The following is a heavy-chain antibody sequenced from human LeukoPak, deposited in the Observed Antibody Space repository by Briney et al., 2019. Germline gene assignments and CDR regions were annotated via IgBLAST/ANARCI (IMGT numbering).Heavy chain of an antibody. D-gene: IGHD3-9*01. V-gene: IGHV1-8*02. Sequence: ASVKVSCKASGYTFISYDINWVRQATGQELEWMGWMNPASGNTGYAQKFQGRVTLTRNTSITTAYMELSSLRSEDTAVYYCARGGLRYFDWLSPWGQGTLVTVSS. CDR3: ARGGLRYFDWLSP. J-gene: IGHJ5*02. CDR1: GYTFISYD. CDR2: MNPASGNT.